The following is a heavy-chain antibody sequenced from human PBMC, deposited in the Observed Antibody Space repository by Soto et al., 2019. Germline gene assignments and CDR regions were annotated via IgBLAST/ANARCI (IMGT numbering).Heavy chain of an antibody. J-gene: IGHJ4*02. V-gene: IGHV3-21*01. CDR1: GFTFSSYS. CDR3: ARDWGYDSSGYSYPFDY. CDR2: ISSSSSYI. D-gene: IGHD3-22*01. Sequence: VQLVESGGGLVKPGGSLRLSCAASGFTFSSYSMNWVRQAPGKGLEWVSSISSSSSYIYYADSVKGRFTISRDNAKNSLYLQMNSLRAEDTAVYYCARDWGYDSSGYSYPFDYWGQGTLVTVSS.